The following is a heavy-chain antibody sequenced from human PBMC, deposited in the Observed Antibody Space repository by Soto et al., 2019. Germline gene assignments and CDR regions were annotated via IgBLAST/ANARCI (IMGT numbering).Heavy chain of an antibody. D-gene: IGHD3-22*01. J-gene: IGHJ4*02. V-gene: IGHV4-31*03. CDR2: IYYSGST. Sequence: LSETLSLTCTVSGGSISSGGYYWSWIRQHPGKGLEWIGYIYYSGSTYYNPSLKSRVTISVDTSKNQFSLKLSSVTAADTAVYYCARAILYYYDSSGYYLDYWGQGTLVTVSS. CDR3: ARAILYYYDSSGYYLDY. CDR1: GGSISSGGYY.